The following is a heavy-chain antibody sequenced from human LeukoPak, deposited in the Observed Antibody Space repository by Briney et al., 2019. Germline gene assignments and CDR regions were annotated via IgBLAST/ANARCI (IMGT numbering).Heavy chain of an antibody. CDR1: GYTFTGYY. CDR2: INPNSGGT. J-gene: IGHJ4*02. D-gene: IGHD3-10*01. CDR3: ATARGGSGSYYNLFDY. Sequence: ASVKVSCKASGYTFTGYYMHWVRQAPGQGLEWMGWINPNSGGTNYAQKFQGRVTMTEDTSTDTAYMELSSLRSEDTAVYYCATARGGSGSYYNLFDYWGQGTLVTVSS. V-gene: IGHV1-2*02.